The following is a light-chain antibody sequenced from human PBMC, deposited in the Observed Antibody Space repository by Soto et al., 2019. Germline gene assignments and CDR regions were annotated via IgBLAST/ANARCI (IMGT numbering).Light chain of an antibody. J-gene: IGKJ1*01. CDR3: QQYDNSLWT. CDR1: QTVSSVH. V-gene: IGKV3-20*01. Sequence: EIVLKHSPGTLSLSPGERASLSCRASQTVSSVHLAWYQHKPGQAPRLLIYGASRRATGVPDRFSVSGSGTDFTLSISRLEPEDFAVYYCQQYDNSLWTFGQGTKVDI. CDR2: GAS.